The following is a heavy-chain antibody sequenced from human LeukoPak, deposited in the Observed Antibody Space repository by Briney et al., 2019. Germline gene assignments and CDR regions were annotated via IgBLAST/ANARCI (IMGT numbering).Heavy chain of an antibody. V-gene: IGHV3-21*01. Sequence: TGGSLRLSCAASGFTFSSYSMNWVRQAPGKGLEWVSSISSSSSYIYYADSVKGRFTISRDNAKNSLYLQMNSLRAEDTAVYYCARYGSGWSHGVYYYGMDVWGQGTTVTVSS. CDR1: GFTFSSYS. D-gene: IGHD6-13*01. J-gene: IGHJ6*02. CDR2: ISSSSSYI. CDR3: ARYGSGWSHGVYYYGMDV.